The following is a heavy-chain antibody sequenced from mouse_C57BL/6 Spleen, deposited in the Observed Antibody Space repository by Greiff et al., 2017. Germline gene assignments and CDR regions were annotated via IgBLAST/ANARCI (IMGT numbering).Heavy chain of an antibody. CDR3: ARKVYYGSSYGYFDV. J-gene: IGHJ1*03. D-gene: IGHD1-1*01. Sequence: VQLQQSGPELVKPGASVKIPCKASGYTFTDYNMDWVKQSHGKSLEWIGDINPNNGGTIYNQKFKGKATLTVDKSSSTAYMELRSLTSEDTAVYYCARKVYYGSSYGYFDVWGTGTTVTVSS. CDR2: INPNNGGT. CDR1: GYTFTDYN. V-gene: IGHV1-18*01.